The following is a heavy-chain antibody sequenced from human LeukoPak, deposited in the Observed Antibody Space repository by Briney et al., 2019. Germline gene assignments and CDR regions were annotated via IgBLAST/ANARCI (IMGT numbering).Heavy chain of an antibody. Sequence: PSETLSLTCAVYGGSFSGYYWSWIRQPPGKGLEWIGEINHSGSTNYNPSLKSRVTISVDTSKNQFSLKLSSVTAADTAVYYCARRSDRYSGSYFRAAFDIWGQGTMVTVSS. CDR2: INHSGST. J-gene: IGHJ3*02. D-gene: IGHD1-26*01. CDR3: ARRSDRYSGSYFRAAFDI. V-gene: IGHV4-34*01. CDR1: GGSFSGYY.